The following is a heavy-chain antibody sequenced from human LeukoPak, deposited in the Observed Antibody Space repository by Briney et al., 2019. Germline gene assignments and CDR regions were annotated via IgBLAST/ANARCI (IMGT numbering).Heavy chain of an antibody. D-gene: IGHD3-10*01. CDR2: ISGSSDAR. J-gene: IGHJ4*02. CDR1: GFMFSKYP. CDR3: AREMEGDYGSGTFFVH. V-gene: IGHV3-23*01. Sequence: GGSLRLSCAASGFMFSKYPMSWVRQSLGKGLEWLSDISGSSDARHYADSVKGRFTISRDNAKNSLYLQMNSLRAEDTAVYYCAREMEGDYGSGTFFVHWGQGNMVTVSS.